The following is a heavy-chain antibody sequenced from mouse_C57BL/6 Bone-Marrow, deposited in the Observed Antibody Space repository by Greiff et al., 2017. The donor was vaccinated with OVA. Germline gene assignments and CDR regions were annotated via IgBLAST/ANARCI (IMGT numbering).Heavy chain of an antibody. D-gene: IGHD1-1*01. V-gene: IGHV8-8*01. CDR1: LFSLRTFGLG. CDR2: IWWDDDK. Sequence: QVTLKVSGPGILQPSQTLSLTCSFSLFSLRTFGLGVGWIRQPSGKGLEWLAHIWWDDDKYYNPALKSRLTISKDTSKNQVFLKIANVDTADTATYYCARIVTVVANWYFDVWGTGTTVTVSS. CDR3: ARIVTVVANWYFDV. J-gene: IGHJ1*03.